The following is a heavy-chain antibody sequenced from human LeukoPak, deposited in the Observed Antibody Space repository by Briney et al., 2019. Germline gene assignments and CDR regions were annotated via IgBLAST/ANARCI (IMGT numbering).Heavy chain of an antibody. CDR2: IIPILGIA. CDR3: AREGYDSSGYRVGFDY. V-gene: IGHV1-69*04. J-gene: IGHJ4*02. Sequence: SVKVSCKASGGTFSSYAISWARQAPGQGLEWMGRIIPILGIANYAQKLQGRVTMTTDTSTSTAYMELRSLRSDDTAVYYCAREGYDSSGYRVGFDYWGQGTLVTVSS. CDR1: GGTFSSYA. D-gene: IGHD3-22*01.